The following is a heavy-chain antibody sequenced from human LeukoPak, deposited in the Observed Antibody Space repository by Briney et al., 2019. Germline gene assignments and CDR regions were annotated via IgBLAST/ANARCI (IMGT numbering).Heavy chain of an antibody. Sequence: ASVKVSCKASGGTFSSYAISWVRHAPGQGLEWMGRIIPIFGTANYAQKFQGRVTITTDESTSTAYMELSSLRSEDTAVYYCARDRGTGDFDYWGQGTLVTVSS. CDR1: GGTFSSYA. D-gene: IGHD7-27*01. CDR2: IIPIFGTA. J-gene: IGHJ4*02. CDR3: ARDRGTGDFDY. V-gene: IGHV1-69*05.